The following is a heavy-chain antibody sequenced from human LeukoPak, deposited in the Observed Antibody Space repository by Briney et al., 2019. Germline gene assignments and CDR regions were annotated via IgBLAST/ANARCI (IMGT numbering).Heavy chain of an antibody. J-gene: IGHJ4*02. V-gene: IGHV1-18*01. Sequence: ASVKVSCKASGYTFTSYGISWLGKARGPGHEGMGWISDYNGNTNYAQKLQGRVAMSTDTSTSTAYMELRSLRSDDTAVYYCARDPYSSGWYYWGQGTLVTVSS. CDR2: ISDYNGNT. CDR1: GYTFTSYG. D-gene: IGHD6-19*01. CDR3: ARDPYSSGWYY.